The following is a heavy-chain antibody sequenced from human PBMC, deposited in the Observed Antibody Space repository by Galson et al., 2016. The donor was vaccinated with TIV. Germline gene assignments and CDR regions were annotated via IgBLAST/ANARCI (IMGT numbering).Heavy chain of an antibody. Sequence: SVKVSCKASGGTFSSYVFNWVRQAPGQGLEWMGGIIPLFDTANYAQKFQGRVTITADEATSTAYSELSSMRSEDTAVYYCARDRNTAMDTYYYYYGMDVWGKGTTVTVSS. CDR1: GGTFSSYV. D-gene: IGHD5-18*01. CDR2: IIPLFDTA. CDR3: ARDRNTAMDTYYYYYGMDV. V-gene: IGHV1-69*13. J-gene: IGHJ6*04.